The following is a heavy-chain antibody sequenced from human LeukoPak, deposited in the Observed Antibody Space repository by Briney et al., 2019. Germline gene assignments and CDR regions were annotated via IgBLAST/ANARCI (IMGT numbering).Heavy chain of an antibody. J-gene: IGHJ4*02. CDR1: GFTFSSYS. CDR2: ISSSSSYI. D-gene: IGHD3-3*01. CDR3: ARDEGDFWSGYYFDC. Sequence: KPGGSLTLSCAASGFTFSSYSMNWVRQAPGKGLEWVSSISSSSSYIYYADSVKGRFTISRDNAKNSLYLQMNSLRAEDTAVYYCARDEGDFWSGYYFDCWAQGTLVTVSS. V-gene: IGHV3-21*01.